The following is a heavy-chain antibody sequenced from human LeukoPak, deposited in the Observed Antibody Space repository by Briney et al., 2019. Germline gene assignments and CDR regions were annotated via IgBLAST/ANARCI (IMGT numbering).Heavy chain of an antibody. D-gene: IGHD5-18*01. Sequence: PSETLSLTCAVYGGSFSGYYWSWIRQPPGKGLEWIGEINHSGSTYYNPSLKSRVTISVDTSKNQFSLKLSSVTAADTAVYYCAREVGGYRYGYRPTELSWYFDLWGRGTLVTVSP. CDR2: INHSGST. CDR3: AREVGGYRYGYRPTELSWYFDL. CDR1: GGSFSGYY. V-gene: IGHV4-34*01. J-gene: IGHJ2*01.